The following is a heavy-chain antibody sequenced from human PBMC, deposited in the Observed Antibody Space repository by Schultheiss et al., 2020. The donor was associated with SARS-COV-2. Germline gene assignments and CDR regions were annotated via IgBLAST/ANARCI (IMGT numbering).Heavy chain of an antibody. V-gene: IGHV1-8*01. D-gene: IGHD3-10*01. J-gene: IGHJ4*02. CDR1: GYTFTSYD. CDR3: AKDFFRGRYYFDY. CDR2: MNPNSGNT. Sequence: ASVKVSCKASGYTFTSYDINWVRQATGQGLEWMGWMNPNSGNTGYAQKFQGRVTITADKSTSTAYMELSSLRSEDTAVYYCAKDFFRGRYYFDYWGQGTLVTVSS.